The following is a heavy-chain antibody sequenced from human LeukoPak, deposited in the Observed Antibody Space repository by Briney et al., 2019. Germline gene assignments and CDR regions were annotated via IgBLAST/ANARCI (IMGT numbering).Heavy chain of an antibody. J-gene: IGHJ6*03. CDR3: ARDPPVYDFWSGPEFYMDV. CDR2: IYQSGST. V-gene: IGHV4-38-2*02. CDR1: GYSISSGYY. Sequence: SETLSLTCSVSGYSISSGYYWGWIRQPPGKGLEWIGSIYQSGSTSYNPSLKSRVTISVDTSKNQFSLKLSSVTAADTAVYYCARDPPVYDFWSGPEFYMDVWGKGTTVTVSS. D-gene: IGHD3-3*01.